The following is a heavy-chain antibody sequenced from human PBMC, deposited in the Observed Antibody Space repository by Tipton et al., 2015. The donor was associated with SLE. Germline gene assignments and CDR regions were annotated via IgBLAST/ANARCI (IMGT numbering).Heavy chain of an antibody. CDR3: ARLPDYFDH. V-gene: IGHV4-59*07. CDR1: GGSINVYY. Sequence: TLSLTCSVSGGSINVYYWSWVRQPPGKGLEWIEYVSYSGSTNYNPSLQSRVTISVDTSKNQFSLKLRSVTAADTAVYYCARLPDYFDHWGQGALVTVSS. J-gene: IGHJ4*02. CDR2: VSYSGST.